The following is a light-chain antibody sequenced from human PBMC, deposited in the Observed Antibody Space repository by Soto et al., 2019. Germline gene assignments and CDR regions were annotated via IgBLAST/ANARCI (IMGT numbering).Light chain of an antibody. V-gene: IGLV1-40*01. Sequence: QSVLTQPPSVSGAPGQSVTISCTGSSSNIGAGYDVHWYQQLPGTAPKVLIYGNSNRPSGVPDRFSGSKSVTSASLAITGLQAEDEADYYCQSYDSSLSGYVFGTGTKVTVL. CDR2: GNS. CDR3: QSYDSSLSGYV. J-gene: IGLJ1*01. CDR1: SSNIGAGYD.